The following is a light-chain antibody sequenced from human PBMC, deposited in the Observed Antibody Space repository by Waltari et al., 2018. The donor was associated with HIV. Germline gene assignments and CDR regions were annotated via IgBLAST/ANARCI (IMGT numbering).Light chain of an antibody. CDR1: SSDVGGYKY. J-gene: IGLJ2*01. V-gene: IGLV2-8*01. CDR3: SSYAGSNNWVV. CDR2: DVS. Sequence: QSALTQPPSASGSPGQSVTISCTGTSSDVGGYKYVLWYQQHPGKAPKLMIYDVSKRPSGVPDRFSGSKSGNTASLTVSGLQAEDEADYYCSSYAGSNNWVVFGGGTKLTVL.